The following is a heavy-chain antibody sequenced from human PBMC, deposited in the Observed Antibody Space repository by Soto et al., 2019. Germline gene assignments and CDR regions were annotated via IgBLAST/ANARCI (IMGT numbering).Heavy chain of an antibody. V-gene: IGHV1-3*01. CDR2: INAGNGNT. CDR1: GYTFTSYA. D-gene: IGHD2-2*01. Sequence: ASVKVSCKASGYTFTSYAMHWVRQAPGQRLEWMGWINAGNGNTKYSQKFQGRVTITRDTSASTAYMELSSLRSEDTAVYYCARDTTGYCSSTSCYAGWFDPWGQGTLVTVPQ. J-gene: IGHJ5*02. CDR3: ARDTTGYCSSTSCYAGWFDP.